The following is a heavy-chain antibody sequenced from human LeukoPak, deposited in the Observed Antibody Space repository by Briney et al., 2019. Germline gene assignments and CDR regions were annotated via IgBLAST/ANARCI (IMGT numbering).Heavy chain of an antibody. CDR2: IYYSGST. CDR3: ARGVWFGELFYFYY. D-gene: IGHD3-10*01. V-gene: IGHV4-59*08. Sequence: PSETLSLTCTVSGGSISSYSWSWVRQPPGKGLEWIGYIYYSGSTNYNPSLKSGVTLSVETSQNQFSLKLSSVTAADTAVYYCARGVWFGELFYFYYWGQGTLVTVSS. J-gene: IGHJ4*02. CDR1: GGSISSYS.